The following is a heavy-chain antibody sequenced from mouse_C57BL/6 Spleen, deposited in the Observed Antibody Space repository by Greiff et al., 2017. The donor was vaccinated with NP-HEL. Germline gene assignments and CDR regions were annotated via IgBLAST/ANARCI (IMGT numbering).Heavy chain of an antibody. J-gene: IGHJ1*03. Sequence: VQLQQSGAELVRPGASVTLSCKASGYTFTDYEMHWVKQTPVHGLEWIGAIDPETGGTAYNQKFKGKAILTADKSSSTAYMELRSLTSEDSAVYYCTRDLRTTVVQGYFDVWGTGTTVTVAS. CDR1: GYTFTDYE. V-gene: IGHV1-15*01. CDR2: IDPETGGT. CDR3: TRDLRTTVVQGYFDV. D-gene: IGHD1-1*01.